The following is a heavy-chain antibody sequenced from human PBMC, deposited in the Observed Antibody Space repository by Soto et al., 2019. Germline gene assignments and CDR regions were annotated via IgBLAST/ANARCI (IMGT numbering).Heavy chain of an antibody. CDR3: AKNRGGASAPFDY. J-gene: IGHJ4*02. D-gene: IGHD2-15*01. Sequence: EVQLLESGGGLVQPGGGSLRLSCAASGFTFSNYAMSWVRQAPGKGLGWVSGISGSGGSTYYADSVKGRFTISRDNTKNTLSLQMNSLTAEDTAVYYCAKNRGGASAPFDYWGQGTLVTVSS. V-gene: IGHV3-23*01. CDR1: GFTFSNYA. CDR2: ISGSGGST.